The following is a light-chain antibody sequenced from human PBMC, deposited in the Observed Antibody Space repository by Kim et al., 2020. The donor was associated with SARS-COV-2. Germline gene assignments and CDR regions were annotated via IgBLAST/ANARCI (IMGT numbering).Light chain of an antibody. CDR3: LLLRPGEWV. V-gene: IGLV7-43*01. Sequence: QAVVTQEPSLTVSPGGTVTLTCASSTGAVTTTHYPNWLQQKPGQTPRPLIYTTTNKHSWTPARFSGSLVGGKAALTLSGAQPDDEADYYCLLLRPGEWVIGGGTQLTVL. CDR1: TGAVTTTHY. J-gene: IGLJ3*02. CDR2: TTT.